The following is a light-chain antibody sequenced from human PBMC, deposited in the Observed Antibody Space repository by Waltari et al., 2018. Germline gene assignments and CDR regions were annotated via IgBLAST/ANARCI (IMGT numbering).Light chain of an antibody. CDR1: QSNVGDKG. V-gene: IGLV1-44*01. CDR2: RND. J-gene: IGLJ3*02. CDR3: ATWDDRPTGRWV. Sequence: QSVLTQPPSASGTPGQRVTISCSGSQSNVGDKGVNWYHQVPGTAPKLVIYRNDLRPSGVPDRFTASKSGTSASLAISGLQSEDEGDYYCATWDDRPTGRWVFGGGTRVTVL.